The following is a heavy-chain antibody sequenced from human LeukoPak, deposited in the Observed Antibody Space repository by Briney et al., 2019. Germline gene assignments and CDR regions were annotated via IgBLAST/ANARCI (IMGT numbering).Heavy chain of an antibody. CDR3: AREIPYPDCTSSGCYGPWDY. Sequence: GASVKVSCKASGYSFTNYAMNWVRQAPGQGLEWMGWISANNGNTNYAQKLQGRVTMTTDTSTSTAYMELRSLRSDDTAVYYCAREIPYPDCTSSGCYGPWDYWGQGTLVTVSS. D-gene: IGHD2-2*01. J-gene: IGHJ4*02. CDR2: ISANNGNT. CDR1: GYSFTNYA. V-gene: IGHV1-18*01.